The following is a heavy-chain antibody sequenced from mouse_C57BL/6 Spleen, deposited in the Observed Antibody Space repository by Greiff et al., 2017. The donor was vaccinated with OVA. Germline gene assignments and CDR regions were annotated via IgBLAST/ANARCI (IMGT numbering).Heavy chain of an antibody. CDR2: ISDGGSYT. CDR1: GFTFSSYA. Sequence: DVKLVESGGGLVKPGGSLKLSCAASGFTFSSYAMSWVRQTPEKRLEWVATISDGGSYTYYPDNVKGRFTISRDNAKNNLYLQMSHLKSEDTAMYYCARDGGTGTGFDYWGQGTTLTVSS. J-gene: IGHJ2*01. D-gene: IGHD4-1*01. V-gene: IGHV5-4*01. CDR3: ARDGGTGTGFDY.